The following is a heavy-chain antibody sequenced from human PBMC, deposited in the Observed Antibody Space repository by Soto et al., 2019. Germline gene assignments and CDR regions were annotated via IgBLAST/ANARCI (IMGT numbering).Heavy chain of an antibody. CDR2: IRYDGSNT. Sequence: GGSLRLSCAASGIIFTGFGMHWVRQAPGKGLEWVAVIRYDGSNTYYADSVKGRFTISRDFSKNTVILQMNSLRAEDTAIYYCARYSIYSSSRFYFWGQGTLVTVSS. CDR3: ARYSIYSSSRFYF. V-gene: IGHV3-33*01. J-gene: IGHJ4*02. D-gene: IGHD4-4*01. CDR1: GIIFTGFG.